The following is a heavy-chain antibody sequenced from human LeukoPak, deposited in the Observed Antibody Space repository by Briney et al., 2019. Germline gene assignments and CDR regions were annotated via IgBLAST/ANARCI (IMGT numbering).Heavy chain of an antibody. CDR1: GFTFSSYV. CDR3: AELGITMIGGV. V-gene: IGHV3-48*03. CDR2: ISSSGSTI. Sequence: PGGSLTLSCAASGFTFSSYVRNWLRQAPGKGLEGVSYISSSGSTIYYADSVKGRFTISRDNAKNSLYLQMNSLRAEDTAVYYCAELGITMIGGVWGKGTTVTISS. D-gene: IGHD3-10*02. J-gene: IGHJ6*04.